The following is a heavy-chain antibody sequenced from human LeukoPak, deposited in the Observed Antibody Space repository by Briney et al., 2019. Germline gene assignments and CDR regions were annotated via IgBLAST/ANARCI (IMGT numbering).Heavy chain of an antibody. CDR1: GFTFSSYA. CDR2: ISYDGSNK. J-gene: IGHJ4*02. CDR3: ARDSDDSSGYYRY. V-gene: IGHV3-30-3*01. D-gene: IGHD3-22*01. Sequence: GGSLRLSCAASGFTFSSYAMHWVRQAPGKGLEWVAVISYDGSNKYYADSVKGRFTISRDNSKNTLYLQMNSLRAEDTAVYYCARDSDDSSGYYRYWGQGTLVTVSS.